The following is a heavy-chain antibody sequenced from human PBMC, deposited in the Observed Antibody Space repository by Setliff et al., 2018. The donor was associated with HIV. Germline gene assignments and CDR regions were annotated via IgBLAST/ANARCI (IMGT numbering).Heavy chain of an antibody. CDR3: ARAQMHRGVVAWSLYYFDY. CDR1: GGSMNNYY. CDR2: IYENDYT. J-gene: IGHJ4*02. V-gene: IGHV4-59*01. Sequence: PSETLSLTCIVSGGSMNNYYWNWVRQTPGKGLEWIGYIYENDYTHYTVSLRSRVTISMDTSKNQFSLTLRSVTAADRAIYYCARAQMHRGVVAWSLYYFDYWGQGARVTV. D-gene: IGHD3-10*01.